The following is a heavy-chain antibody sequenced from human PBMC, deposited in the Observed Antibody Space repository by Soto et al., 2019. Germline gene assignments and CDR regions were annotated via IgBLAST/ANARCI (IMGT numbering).Heavy chain of an antibody. J-gene: IGHJ4*01. Sequence: GASVKVSCKASGYSFSSYVIHWVRQAPGQRLEWMGWIYGGNANTKYSQKFQGRVTITRDTSATTAYMELSSLRSEDTAVFYCARNMMDYDSWTGYYMAYYFDYWG. CDR1: GYSFSSYV. CDR2: IYGGNANT. CDR3: ARNMMDYDSWTGYYMAYYFDY. D-gene: IGHD3-9*01. V-gene: IGHV1-3*01.